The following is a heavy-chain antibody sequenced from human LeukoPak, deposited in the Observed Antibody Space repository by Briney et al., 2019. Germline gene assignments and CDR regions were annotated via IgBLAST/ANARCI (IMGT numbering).Heavy chain of an antibody. CDR1: GFTSSAM. CDR2: IKQDGSEK. D-gene: IGHD1-26*01. V-gene: IGHV3-7*01. CDR3: AKEGPQTSGGALDI. Sequence: GGSLRLSCAASGFTSSAMHWVRQAPGKGLEWVANIKQDGSEKYYVDSVKGRFTISRDNTKDSLYLQMNSLRAEDTSVYYCAKEGPQTSGGALDIWGQGTVVTVS. J-gene: IGHJ3*02.